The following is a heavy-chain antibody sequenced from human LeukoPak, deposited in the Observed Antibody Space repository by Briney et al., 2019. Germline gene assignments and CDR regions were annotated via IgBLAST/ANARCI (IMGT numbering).Heavy chain of an antibody. J-gene: IGHJ4*02. D-gene: IGHD3-10*01. CDR3: ARVGGSMVRGVINPVDY. Sequence: GRSLRLSCAASGFTFSNYGMHWVRQAPGKGLEWVAIIWYDGSNKYYADSVTGRFTISRDNSKNTLYLQMNSLRAEDTAVYYCARVGGSMVRGVINPVDYWGQGTLVTVSS. V-gene: IGHV3-33*01. CDR2: IWYDGSNK. CDR1: GFTFSNYG.